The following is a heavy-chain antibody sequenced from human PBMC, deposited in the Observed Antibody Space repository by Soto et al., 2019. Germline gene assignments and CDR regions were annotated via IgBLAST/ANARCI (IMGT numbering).Heavy chain of an antibody. D-gene: IGHD1-26*01. CDR1: GGSISSGGYS. J-gene: IGHJ4*02. CDR3: AGDIGSGSYRFDY. V-gene: IGHV4-30-2*01. CDR2: MYHSGST. Sequence: PSETLSLTCAVSGGSISSGGYSWSWIRQPPGKGLEWIGYMYHSGSTYYNPSLKSRVTISTDTSRNQFSLKLTSVTAADTAIYYGAGDIGSGSYRFDYWGQGTLVTVS.